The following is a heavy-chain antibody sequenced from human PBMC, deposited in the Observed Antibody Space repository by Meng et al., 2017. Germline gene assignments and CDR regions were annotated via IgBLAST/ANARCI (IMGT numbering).Heavy chain of an antibody. Sequence: HCVHAGGEVTKPGASWKVSVKASGYTFTSYSMHWVRQAPGQRLEWMGWINAGNANTKYSQKFQDRVTITMDTSASTAYMELSSLRSEDTAMYYCAREPGSSGWNYFDSWGQGTLVTVSS. CDR3: AREPGSSGWNYFDS. J-gene: IGHJ4*02. V-gene: IGHV1-3*01. CDR1: GYTFTSYS. D-gene: IGHD6-19*01. CDR2: INAGNANT.